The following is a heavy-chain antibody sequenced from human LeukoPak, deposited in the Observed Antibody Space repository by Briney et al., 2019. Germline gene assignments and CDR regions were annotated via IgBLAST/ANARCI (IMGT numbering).Heavy chain of an antibody. Sequence: PGGSLRLSCAASGFTFNNYWMNWVHQAPGRGLEWVANIKQDGSEKYSVDSVKGRFTISRDNAKNSLYLQMNSLRAEDTAVYYCARGGRRSYGDDAFDMWGQGTMVTVSS. V-gene: IGHV3-7*01. CDR1: GFTFNNYW. CDR2: IKQDGSEK. J-gene: IGHJ3*02. D-gene: IGHD3-16*01. CDR3: ARGGRRSYGDDAFDM.